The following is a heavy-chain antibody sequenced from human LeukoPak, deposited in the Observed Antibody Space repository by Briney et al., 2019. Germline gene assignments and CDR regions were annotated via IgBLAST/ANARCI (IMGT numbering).Heavy chain of an antibody. CDR3: ARARAARPYGPFDY. CDR1: GGPISSGGYY. CDR2: IYYSGST. D-gene: IGHD6-6*01. J-gene: IGHJ4*02. V-gene: IGHV4-31*03. Sequence: SQTLSLTCTVSGGPISSGGYYWSWIRQHPGKGLEWIGYIYYSGSTYYNPSLKSRVTISVDTSKNQFSLKLSSVTAADTAVYYCARARAARPYGPFDYWGQGTLVTVSS.